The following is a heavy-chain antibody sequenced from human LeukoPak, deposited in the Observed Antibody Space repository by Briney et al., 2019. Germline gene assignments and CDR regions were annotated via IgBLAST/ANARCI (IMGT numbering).Heavy chain of an antibody. V-gene: IGHV3-7*01. CDR2: INEDGSVE. J-gene: IGHJ4*02. CDR1: GFMFSNYW. Sequence: PGGSLRLSCAASGFMFSNYWMTWVRQAPGKGLEWVANINEDGSVEHYVDSVEGRFTISRDNAKNSLYLQLKTLRAEDTAVYYCAREYSSSKSFDYWGQGTLVTVSS. D-gene: IGHD6-6*01. CDR3: AREYSSSKSFDY.